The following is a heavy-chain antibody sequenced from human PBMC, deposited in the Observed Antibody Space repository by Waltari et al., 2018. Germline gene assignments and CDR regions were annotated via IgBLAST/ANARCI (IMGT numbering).Heavy chain of an antibody. CDR1: AYTFNGYY. J-gene: IGHJ4*02. CDR3: ARVLAVAAPALDY. D-gene: IGHD6-19*01. CDR2: NNHSSGGT. Sequence: QVQLVQSGAEVKKPGASVKVSCKASAYTFNGYYLHWLRQAPGQGLEWMGRNNHSSGGTNYAQKFQGKVTMTRDTSISTAYMELSRLGSDDTAVYYCARVLAVAAPALDYWGQGTLVTVSS. V-gene: IGHV1-2*06.